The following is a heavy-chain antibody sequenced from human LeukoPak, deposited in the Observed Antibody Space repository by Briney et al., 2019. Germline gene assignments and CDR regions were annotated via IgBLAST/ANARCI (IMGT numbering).Heavy chain of an antibody. CDR1: GFTFSSYG. Sequence: GGSLRLSCAASGFTFSSYGMSWVRQAPGKGLEWVSAISGSGGSTYYADSVKGRFTISRDNSKNTLYLQMNSLRAEDTAVYYCVKDQAGIAAASYFQHWGQGTLVTVSS. V-gene: IGHV3-23*01. CDR2: ISGSGGST. D-gene: IGHD6-13*01. J-gene: IGHJ1*01. CDR3: VKDQAGIAAASYFQH.